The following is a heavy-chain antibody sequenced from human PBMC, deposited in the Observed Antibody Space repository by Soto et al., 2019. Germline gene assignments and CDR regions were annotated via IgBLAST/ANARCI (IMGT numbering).Heavy chain of an antibody. CDR3: ARLAVGATSYDYGMDV. J-gene: IGHJ6*02. CDR1: GYSFTSYW. Sequence: PGESLKISCKGSGYSFTSYWIGWVRQMPGKGLEWMGIIYPGDSDTRYSPSFQGQVTISADKSISTAYLQWSSLKASDTAMYYCARLAVGATSYDYGMDVWGQGTTVTVSS. V-gene: IGHV5-51*01. D-gene: IGHD1-26*01. CDR2: IYPGDSDT.